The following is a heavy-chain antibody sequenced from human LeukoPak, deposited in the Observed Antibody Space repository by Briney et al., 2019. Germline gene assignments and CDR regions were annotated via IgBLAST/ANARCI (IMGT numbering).Heavy chain of an antibody. V-gene: IGHV6-1*01. CDR2: TFYRSNWYD. J-gene: IGHJ3*02. CDR3: AREVAGTWAFDI. Sequence: SQTLSLTCAISGDIVSSNTAAWNWIRQSPSRGLEWPGRTFYRSNWYDDYAASVKSRITINPDTSKNQFSLHLKSVTPEDTAVYYCAREVAGTWAFDIWGQGTRVTVSS. D-gene: IGHD6-19*01. CDR1: GDIVSSNTAA.